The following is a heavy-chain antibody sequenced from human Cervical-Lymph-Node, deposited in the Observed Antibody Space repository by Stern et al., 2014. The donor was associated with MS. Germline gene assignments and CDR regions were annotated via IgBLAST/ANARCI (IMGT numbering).Heavy chain of an antibody. V-gene: IGHV1-3*01. J-gene: IGHJ4*02. Sequence: QEQMVQSGAEVKKPGASVKVSCKASGYTFTSFALHWVRQAPGQRLEWMGWIIVDTGNTKYSQNFQGRVTITRDTSANTVYLELTSLTSEDTAIYYCTRAYYGSQFGYWGQGTLVTVSA. CDR3: TRAYYGSQFGY. D-gene: IGHD3-16*01. CDR2: IIVDTGNT. CDR1: GYTFTSFA.